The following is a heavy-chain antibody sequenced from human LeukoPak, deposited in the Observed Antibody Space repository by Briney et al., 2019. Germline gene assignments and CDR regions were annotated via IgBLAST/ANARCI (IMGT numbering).Heavy chain of an antibody. V-gene: IGHV4-4*02. J-gene: IGHJ4*02. D-gene: IGHD6-13*01. CDR3: ARDLGKYSSSWYGFY. CDR2: IYHSGST. CDR1: GGSISSSNW. Sequence: PSETLSLTCAVSGGSISSSNWWSWVRQPPGKGLEWIGEIYHSGSTNYNPSLKSRVTISVDKSKNQFSLKLSSVTAADTAVYYCARDLGKYSSSWYGFYWGQGTLVTVSS.